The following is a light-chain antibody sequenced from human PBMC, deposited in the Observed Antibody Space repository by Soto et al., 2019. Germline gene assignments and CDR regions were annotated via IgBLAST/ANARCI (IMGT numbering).Light chain of an antibody. CDR3: QQRSNWPPGVT. Sequence: EVVLTQSPATLSLSPGERATLSCTASQSVTTYLAWYQQKPGQAPRLLIYDASTRATGIPARFSGSGSGTDFTRTISSLEPEDFAVYYCQQRSNWPPGVTFGPGTKVDIK. J-gene: IGKJ3*01. CDR1: QSVTTY. CDR2: DAS. V-gene: IGKV3-11*01.